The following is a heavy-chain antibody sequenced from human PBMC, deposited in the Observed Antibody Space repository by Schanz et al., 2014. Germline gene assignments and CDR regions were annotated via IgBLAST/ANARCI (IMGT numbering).Heavy chain of an antibody. CDR2: MYMDGTT. CDR3: ARDLGLDV. CDR1: GFIFSNFA. Sequence: EVQLVESGGGLVQPGGSLRLSCAASGFIFSNFAMEWVRQAPGKGLEWVSVMYMDGTTFYADSVKGRFTLSRDNSRDTMYVHTTSLRAENTAVYYCARDLGLDVWGQGTLVTVSS. D-gene: IGHD3-16*01. J-gene: IGHJ4*02. V-gene: IGHV3-66*01.